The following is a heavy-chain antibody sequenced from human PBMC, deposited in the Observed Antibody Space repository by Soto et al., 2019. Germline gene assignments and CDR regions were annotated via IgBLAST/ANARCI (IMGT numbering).Heavy chain of an antibody. V-gene: IGHV1-69*02. CDR1: GGTFSSYT. D-gene: IGHD3-10*01. J-gene: IGHJ4*02. CDR3: VTYYGSGSYYNFDY. CDR2: IIPILGIA. Sequence: QVQLVQSGAEVKKPGSSVKVSCKASGGTFSSYTISWVRQAPGQGLEWMGRIIPILGIANYAQKFQGRVTITADKSTSTAYMELSSLISEDMAVYYCVTYYGSGSYYNFDYWGQGTLVTVSS.